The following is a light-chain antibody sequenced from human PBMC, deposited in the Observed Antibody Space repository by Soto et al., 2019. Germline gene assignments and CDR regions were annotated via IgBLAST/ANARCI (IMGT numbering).Light chain of an antibody. CDR1: SSDVGGFNY. CDR2: DVT. CDR3: ASYTTSSTYV. V-gene: IGLV2-14*03. J-gene: IGLJ1*01. Sequence: QSVLTLPASVSGSPGQSIAISCPGTSSDVGGFNYVSWYQQHPGKAPKLLIYDVTSRPSGVSDRFSGSKSANTASLTISGLQAEDEADYYCASYTTSSTYVFGTGTKVTVL.